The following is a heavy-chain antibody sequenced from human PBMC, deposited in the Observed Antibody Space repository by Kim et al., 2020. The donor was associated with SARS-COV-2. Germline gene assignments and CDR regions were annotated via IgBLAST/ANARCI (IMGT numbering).Heavy chain of an antibody. D-gene: IGHD3-3*01. CDR1: GGSFSGYY. CDR2: INHSGST. J-gene: IGHJ6*02. Sequence: SETLSLTCAVYGGSFSGYYWSWIRQPPGKGLEWIGEINHSGSTNYNPSLKSRVTISVDTSKNQFPLKLSSVTAADTAVYYCARGRRPTIFGVVIFRYGMDVWGQGTTVTVSS. CDR3: ARGRRPTIFGVVIFRYGMDV. V-gene: IGHV4-34*01.